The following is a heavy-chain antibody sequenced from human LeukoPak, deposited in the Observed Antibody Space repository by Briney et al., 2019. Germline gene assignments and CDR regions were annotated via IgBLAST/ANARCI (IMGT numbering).Heavy chain of an antibody. D-gene: IGHD3-10*01. J-gene: IGHJ4*02. V-gene: IGHV1-2*02. Sequence: ASVTVSCKASGYTFTGYYVHWVRQAPGQGLEWMGWINPNSGGTNYAQKFQGRVTMTRDTSISTAYMELSRLRSDDTAVYYCAREYYYGSGSYCFDYWGQGTLVTVSS. CDR2: INPNSGGT. CDR1: GYTFTGYY. CDR3: AREYYYGSGSYCFDY.